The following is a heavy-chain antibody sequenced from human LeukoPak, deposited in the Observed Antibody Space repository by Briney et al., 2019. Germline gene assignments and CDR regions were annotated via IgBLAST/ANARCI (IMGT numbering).Heavy chain of an antibody. J-gene: IGHJ4*02. Sequence: PSETLSLTRTVSGGSIGSYYWNWIRQPPGKGLEWIGYIHYSGTSNYNPSLKSRVSISVDTSKNQFSLKMSSVTAADTAVYYCARKLAGIHFDQWGRGTLVTVSS. CDR1: GGSIGSYY. CDR3: ARKLAGIHFDQ. CDR2: IHYSGTS. D-gene: IGHD6-19*01. V-gene: IGHV4-59*01.